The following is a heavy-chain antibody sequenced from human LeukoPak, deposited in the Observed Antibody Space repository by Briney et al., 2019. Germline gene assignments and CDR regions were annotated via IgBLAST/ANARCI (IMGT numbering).Heavy chain of an antibody. CDR2: ISSSSTYT. J-gene: IGHJ4*02. CDR1: GFTFSSYT. D-gene: IGHD2-21*01. CDR3: ARVGCGGGNCPKQGRALGGY. V-gene: IGHV3-21*01. Sequence: GGSLRLSCATSGFTFSSYTMKWVRQAPGKGLEWVSSISSSSTYTYYADSVEGRFTISRDRNSLYLQMNSLRVEDTALYYCARVGCGGGNCPKQGRALGGYWGQGTLVTVSS.